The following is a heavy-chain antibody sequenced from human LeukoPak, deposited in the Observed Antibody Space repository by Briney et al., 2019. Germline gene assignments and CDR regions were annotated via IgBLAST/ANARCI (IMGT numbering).Heavy chain of an antibody. CDR1: GFTFSSYA. CDR2: MSGSGGPT. CDR3: AKLQAGYFDSSGYRFDY. Sequence: GGSLRLSCAASGFTFSSYAMSWVRQAPGKGLEWVSVMSGSGGPTYYADSLKGRFTISRDNSKNTVYLEMNSLRVDNTAVYYCAKLQAGYFDSSGYRFDYWGQGTLVTVSS. J-gene: IGHJ4*02. D-gene: IGHD3-22*01. V-gene: IGHV3-23*01.